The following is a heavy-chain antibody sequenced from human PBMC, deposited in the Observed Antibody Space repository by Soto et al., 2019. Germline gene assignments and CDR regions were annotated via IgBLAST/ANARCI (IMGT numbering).Heavy chain of an antibody. CDR1: VGSISSGGYS. V-gene: IGHV4-30-2*01. D-gene: IGHD2-8*01. J-gene: IGHJ4*02. Sequence: TLSLTCAVSVGSISSGGYSWSWIRQPPGKGLEWIGYIYHSGSTYYNPSLKSRVTISVDRSKNQFSLKLSSVTAADTAVYYCAGETKSYFDYWGQGTLVTVSS. CDR3: AGETKSYFDY. CDR2: IYHSGST.